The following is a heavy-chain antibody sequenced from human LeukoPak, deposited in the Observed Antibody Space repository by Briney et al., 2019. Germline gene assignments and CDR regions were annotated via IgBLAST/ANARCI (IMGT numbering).Heavy chain of an antibody. D-gene: IGHD5-18*01. CDR3: ARLGYSYGYCYFDY. J-gene: IGHJ4*02. Sequence: SETLSLTCTVSGGSISSSSYYWGWIRQPPGKGLEWIGSIYYSGSTYYNPSLKSRVTISVGTSKNQFSLKLSSVTAADTAVYYCARLGYSYGYCYFDYWGQGTLVTVSS. CDR1: GGSISSSSYY. V-gene: IGHV4-39*01. CDR2: IYYSGST.